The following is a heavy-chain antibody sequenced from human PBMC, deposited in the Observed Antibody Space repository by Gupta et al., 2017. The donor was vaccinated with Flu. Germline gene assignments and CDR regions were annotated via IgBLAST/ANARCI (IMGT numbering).Heavy chain of an antibody. Sequence: QVLLVQSGAEVKKPGASVKVSCKASGYTFSGYAVNWVRQAPGQGLEWVGWISAYNGKTDYAQKFQGRVTMTTDTSTSTAFMELGSLTSDDTAVYYCARPTSRRGGGGWPWPWFDSWGQGTLVTVSS. J-gene: IGHJ5*01. CDR1: GYTFSGYA. CDR2: ISAYNGKT. D-gene: IGHD6-19*01. CDR3: ARPTSRRGGGGWPWPWFDS. V-gene: IGHV1-18*01.